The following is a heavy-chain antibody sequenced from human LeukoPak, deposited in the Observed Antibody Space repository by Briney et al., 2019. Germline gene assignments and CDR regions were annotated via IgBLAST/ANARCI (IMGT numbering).Heavy chain of an antibody. CDR3: ARGRYSSSWYLDY. D-gene: IGHD6-13*01. V-gene: IGHV3-23*01. CDR1: GFHFGDYA. J-gene: IGHJ4*02. CDR2: IGGDGSGP. Sequence: GGSLRLSCAASGFHFGDYAMYWVRQAPGKGLEWVAHIGGDGSGPSYTDSVKGRFTIPRDNSKSTLCLQMNSLRAEDTAVYYCARGRYSSSWYLDYWGQGTLVTVSS.